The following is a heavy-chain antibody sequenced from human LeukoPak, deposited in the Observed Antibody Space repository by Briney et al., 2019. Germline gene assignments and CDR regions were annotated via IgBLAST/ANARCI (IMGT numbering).Heavy chain of an antibody. J-gene: IGHJ5*02. V-gene: IGHV3-30*18. CDR3: AKDSFDWLFWFDP. Sequence: PGRSLRLSCAASGFTFSTYDMHWVRQAPGKGLEWVAVISYDGSNKYYADSVKGRFTISRDNSKNTLYLQMNSLRAEDTAVYYCAKDSFDWLFWFDPWGQGTLVTVSS. CDR2: ISYDGSNK. CDR1: GFTFSTYD. D-gene: IGHD3-9*01.